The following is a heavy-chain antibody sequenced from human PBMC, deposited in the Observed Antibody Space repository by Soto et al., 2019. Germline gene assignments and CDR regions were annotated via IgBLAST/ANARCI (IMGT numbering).Heavy chain of an antibody. CDR2: INPNGGST. CDR1: ADTFTSYY. D-gene: IGHD2-2*01. V-gene: IGHV1-46*01. CDR3: ASQPAVWPYSWFDP. Sequence: ASVKVSCKAPADTFTSYYIHWVRQAPGHGLEWMGIINPNGGSTRFAQTFQGRITMTTDTSTSTVYMELSSLRAEDTSLYYCASQPAVWPYSWFDPWGQGTLVTVSS. J-gene: IGHJ5*02.